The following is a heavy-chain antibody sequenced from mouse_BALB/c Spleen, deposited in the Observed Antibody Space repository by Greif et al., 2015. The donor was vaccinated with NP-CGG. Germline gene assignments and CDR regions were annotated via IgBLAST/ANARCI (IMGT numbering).Heavy chain of an antibody. V-gene: IGHV1-69*02. Sequence: QVQLQQSGAELVKPGAPVKLSCKASGYTFTSYWMNWVKRRPGRGLEWIGRIDPSDSETHYNQKFKDKATLTVDKSSSTAYIQLSSLTSEDSAVYYCASGGNYDYFDYWGQGTTLTVSS. CDR1: GYTFTSYW. D-gene: IGHD2-1*01. CDR2: IDPSDSET. CDR3: ASGGNYDYFDY. J-gene: IGHJ2*01.